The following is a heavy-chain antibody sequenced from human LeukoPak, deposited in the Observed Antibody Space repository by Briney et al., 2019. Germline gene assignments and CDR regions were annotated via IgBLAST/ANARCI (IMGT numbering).Heavy chain of an antibody. Sequence: SETLSLTCAVSGGSISSGGYYWSWIRQHPGKGLEWIGYIYYSGSTYYNPSLKSRVTISVDTSKNQFSLKLSSVTAADTAVYYCASPSRGDAFDIWGQGTMVTVSS. CDR1: GGSISSGGYY. CDR2: IYYSGST. J-gene: IGHJ3*02. CDR3: ASPSRGDAFDI. V-gene: IGHV4-31*11.